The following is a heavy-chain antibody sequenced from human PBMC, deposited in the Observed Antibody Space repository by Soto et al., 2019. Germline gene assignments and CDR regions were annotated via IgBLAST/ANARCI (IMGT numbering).Heavy chain of an antibody. Sequence: QVQLVESGGGVVQTGKSLRLSCAASGFTFSSYGMHWVRQAPGKGLEWVALISYDGNNKFYADSVKGRFTISRDNSKNTLFLQMNSLRAEDTALYYCAKDIEEVVYYYGMDVWGQGTTVTVSS. V-gene: IGHV3-30*18. CDR3: AKDIEEVVYYYGMDV. D-gene: IGHD1-26*01. J-gene: IGHJ6*02. CDR2: ISYDGNNK. CDR1: GFTFSSYG.